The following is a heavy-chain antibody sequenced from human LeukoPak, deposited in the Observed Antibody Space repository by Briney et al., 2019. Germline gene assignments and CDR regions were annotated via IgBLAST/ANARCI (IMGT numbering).Heavy chain of an antibody. J-gene: IGHJ3*01. CDR1: GFTFSSYA. V-gene: IGHV3-64*01. D-gene: IGHD1-14*01. CDR3: ARERGIRDAFDF. Sequence: GGSLRLSCAASGFTFSSYAMHWVRQAPGRGLEYVSAITSNGGSTYYANSVKGRFITARDNSKNMLYLQMGSLRAEDMAVYYCARERGIRDAFDFWGQGTMVTVSS. CDR2: ITSNGGST.